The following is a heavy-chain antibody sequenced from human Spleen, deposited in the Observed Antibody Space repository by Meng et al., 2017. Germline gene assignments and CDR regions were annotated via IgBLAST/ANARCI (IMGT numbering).Heavy chain of an antibody. Sequence: QLQLQESGPGLVKPSETLSLTCTFSGGSISNSNYYGGWIRRPPEKGLEWIGYIYNTGYSFYNPSLRSRVTLSIDTSNNQFSLRLTSMSAADTAVYYCARETVYSFIGGPFEYWGQGVLVTVSS. CDR1: GGSISNSNYY. D-gene: IGHD5-18*01. V-gene: IGHV4-39*07. CDR3: ARETVYSFIGGPFEY. CDR2: IYNTGYS. J-gene: IGHJ4*02.